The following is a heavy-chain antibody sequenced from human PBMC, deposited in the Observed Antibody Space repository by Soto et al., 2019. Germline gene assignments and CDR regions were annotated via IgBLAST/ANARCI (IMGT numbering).Heavy chain of an antibody. Sequence: EVQLVETGGGLIQPGGSLRLSCAASGFTVSSNYMSWVRQAPGKGLEWVSVIYSGGSTYYADSVKGRFTISRDNSKNTLYIQMNSLRAEDTAVYYCARVYYYGSGSYYNGGHFAYWGQGTLVTVSS. CDR3: ARVYYYGSGSYYNGGHFAY. CDR2: IYSGGST. V-gene: IGHV3-53*02. CDR1: GFTVSSNY. J-gene: IGHJ4*02. D-gene: IGHD3-10*01.